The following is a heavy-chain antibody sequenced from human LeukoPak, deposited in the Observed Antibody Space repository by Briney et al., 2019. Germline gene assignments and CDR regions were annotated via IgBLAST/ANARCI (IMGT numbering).Heavy chain of an antibody. CDR1: GYTFTGYH. Sequence: ASVKVSCKASGYTFTGYHIHWVRQAPGQAREWMGGINPYSGDTNFAHKFQGRVTMTRDTSITTAYMDLSSRTPADTAVYFCARDQGSLTRSWYTGYWGQGTQATVSS. CDR2: INPYSGDT. D-gene: IGHD6-13*01. CDR3: ARDQGSLTRSWYTGY. V-gene: IGHV1-2*02. J-gene: IGHJ4*02.